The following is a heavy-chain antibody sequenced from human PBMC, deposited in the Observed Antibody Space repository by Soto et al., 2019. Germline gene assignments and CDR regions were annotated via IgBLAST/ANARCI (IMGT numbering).Heavy chain of an antibody. CDR2: ISAYNGNT. D-gene: IGHD3-10*01. CDR3: ASSRQLPLLWFGESGWYGMDV. CDR1: GYTFTSYG. V-gene: IGHV1-18*01. J-gene: IGHJ6*02. Sequence: QVQLVQSGAEVKKPGASVKVSCKASGYTFTSYGISWVRQAPGQGLEWMGWISAYNGNTNYAQKLQGRVTMTTDTRNVTQKRPGGLTLTIDTSTNTAYMELRSLRSDDTAVYYCASSRQLPLLWFGESGWYGMDVWGQGSTVTVSS.